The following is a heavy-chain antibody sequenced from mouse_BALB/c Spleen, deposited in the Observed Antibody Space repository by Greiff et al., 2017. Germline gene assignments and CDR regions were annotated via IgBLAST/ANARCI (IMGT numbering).Heavy chain of an antibody. CDR2: ISSGGST. Sequence: EVMLVESGGGLVKPGGSLKLSCAASGFTFSSYAMSWVRQTPEKRLEWVASISSGGSTYYPDSVKGRFTISRDNARNILYLQMSSLRSEDTAMYYCARDDYYGSSPDYWGQGTTLTVSS. D-gene: IGHD1-1*01. J-gene: IGHJ2*01. V-gene: IGHV5-6-5*01. CDR3: ARDDYYGSSPDY. CDR1: GFTFSSYA.